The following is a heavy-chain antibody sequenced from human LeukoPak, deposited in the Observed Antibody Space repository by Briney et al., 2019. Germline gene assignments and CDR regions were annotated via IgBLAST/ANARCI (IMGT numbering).Heavy chain of an antibody. CDR1: GFSVSTNY. V-gene: IGHV3-53*01. D-gene: IGHD6-13*01. CDR2: IYANGNT. CDR3: VSYEQQLSDWYFDL. J-gene: IGHJ2*01. Sequence: PGGSLRLSCAASGFSVSTNYMTWVRQAPGKGLEWVSLIYANGNTDYADSVKGRFTISRDISKNTMSLQMNGLRAEDTAVYYCVSYEQQLSDWYFDLWGRGTLVTVSS.